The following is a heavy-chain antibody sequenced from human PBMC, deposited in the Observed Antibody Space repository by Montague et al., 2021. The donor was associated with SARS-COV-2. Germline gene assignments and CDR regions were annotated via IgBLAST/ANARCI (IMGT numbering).Heavy chain of an antibody. CDR1: GGSISSYY. D-gene: IGHD5-24*01. CDR2: IYFSGST. CDR3: ARGEVEVATIKYGDSFYGIDD. V-gene: IGHV4-59*13. Sequence: SETLSLTCTVSGGSISSYYWSWIRQPPGKGLEWIGLIYFSGSTNXNPSLKSRVTISVDTSKNQFSLKLNSVTAADTAVYYCARGEVEVATIKYGDSFYGIDDWGQGTPVTVSS. J-gene: IGHJ4*02.